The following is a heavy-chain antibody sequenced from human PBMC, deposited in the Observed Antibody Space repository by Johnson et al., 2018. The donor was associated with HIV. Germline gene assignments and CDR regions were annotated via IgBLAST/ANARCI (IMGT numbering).Heavy chain of an antibody. CDR2: IFSGGTT. CDR3: AGDYYDSSGYYYVPGAFDI. J-gene: IGHJ3*02. V-gene: IGHV3-66*01. Sequence: VQLVESGGGLVQPGGSLRLSCAASGFTVSSNYMSWVRQAPGKGLEWVSVIFSGGTTYYADSVNGRFTISRDNSKNSLYLQMNSLRAEDMASYYCAGDYYDSSGYYYVPGAFDIWGQGTMVTVSS. D-gene: IGHD3-22*01. CDR1: GFTVSSNY.